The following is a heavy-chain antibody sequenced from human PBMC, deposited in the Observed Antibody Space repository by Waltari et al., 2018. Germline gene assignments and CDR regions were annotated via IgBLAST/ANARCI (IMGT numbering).Heavy chain of an antibody. Sequence: QVQLVQSGAEVKKPGASVKVSCKVSGYTLTELSMHWVRQAPGKGLEWMGGFDPEDGETIYAQKFQGRVTITADESTSTAYMELSSLRSEDTAVYYCARVRGIVVVTATPYYGMDVWGQGTTVTVSS. CDR1: GYTLTELS. J-gene: IGHJ6*02. D-gene: IGHD2-21*02. CDR3: ARVRGIVVVTATPYYGMDV. V-gene: IGHV1-24*01. CDR2: FDPEDGET.